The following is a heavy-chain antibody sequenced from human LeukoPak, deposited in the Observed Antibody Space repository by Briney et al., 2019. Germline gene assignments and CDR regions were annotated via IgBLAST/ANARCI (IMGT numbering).Heavy chain of an antibody. CDR3: AREGYSYGYFDY. J-gene: IGHJ4*02. CDR1: GGSISSYY. CDR2: IYYSGST. Sequence: SETLSLTCTVSGGSISSYYWIWIRQPPGKGLEWIGYIYYSGSTNYNPSLKSRVTISVDTSKNQFSLKLSSVTAADTAVYYCAREGYSYGYFDYWGQGTLVTVSS. V-gene: IGHV4-59*01. D-gene: IGHD5-18*01.